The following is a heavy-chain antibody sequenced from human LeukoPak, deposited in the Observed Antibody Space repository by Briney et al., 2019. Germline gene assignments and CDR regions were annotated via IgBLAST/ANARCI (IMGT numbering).Heavy chain of an antibody. CDR2: INPNSGGT. V-gene: IGHV1-2*02. CDR1: GYTFTGYY. CDR3: ARGMGLGDFWSGYDDAFDI. J-gene: IGHJ3*02. D-gene: IGHD3-3*01. Sequence: GASVKVSCKASGYTFTGYYMHWVRQAPGQGLEWMGWINPNSGGTNYAQKFQGRVTMTRDTSISTAYMELSRLRSDDTAVYYCARGMGLGDFWSGYDDAFDIWGQGTMVTVSS.